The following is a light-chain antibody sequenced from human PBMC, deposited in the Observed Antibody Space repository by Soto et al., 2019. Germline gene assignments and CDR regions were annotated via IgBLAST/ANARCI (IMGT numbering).Light chain of an antibody. V-gene: IGKV3-20*01. CDR2: GTS. Sequence: EIVLTQSPGTLSLSPGERATLFCRTSQSISSSYLAWYQQKVGQAPRLLIYGTSNRPTGIPDRLSGSGSGTDFTLTISRLEPEDFAVYYCQEYGSLPRTFGQGTKVEIK. CDR3: QEYGSLPRT. J-gene: IGKJ1*01. CDR1: QSISSSY.